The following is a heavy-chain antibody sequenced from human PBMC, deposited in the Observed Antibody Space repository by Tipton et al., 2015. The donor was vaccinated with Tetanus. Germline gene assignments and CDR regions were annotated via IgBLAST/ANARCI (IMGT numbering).Heavy chain of an antibody. CDR2: ILYGAST. CDR1: GGSVSSGSYY. Sequence: TLSLTCTVFGGSVSSGSYYWAWIRQSPGKGLEYIGYILYGASTHYNPSLKSRVTVSADPSQNQFSLKLNSVTAADTAVYYCARIHDFLSGHFDFWGQGTLVTVSS. D-gene: IGHD3-3*01. V-gene: IGHV4-61*01. CDR3: ARIHDFLSGHFDF. J-gene: IGHJ4*02.